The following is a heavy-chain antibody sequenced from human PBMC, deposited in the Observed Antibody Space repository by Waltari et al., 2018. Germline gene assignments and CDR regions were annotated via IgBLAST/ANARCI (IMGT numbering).Heavy chain of an antibody. CDR2: ISSSSSTI. CDR1: GFTFRSYS. CDR3: ARSRGSGYYYYFDY. V-gene: IGHV3-48*01. J-gene: IGHJ4*02. D-gene: IGHD3-22*01. Sequence: EVQLVESGGGLVQPGGSLRLSCAASGFTFRSYSMNWVRQAPGKGLEWVSYISSSSSTIYYADSVKGRFTISRDNAKNSLYLQMNSLRAEDTAVYYCARSRGSGYYYYFDYWGQGTLVTVSS.